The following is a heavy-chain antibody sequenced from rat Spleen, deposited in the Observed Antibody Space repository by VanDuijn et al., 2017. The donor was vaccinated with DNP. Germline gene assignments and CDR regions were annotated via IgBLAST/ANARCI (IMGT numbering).Heavy chain of an antibody. J-gene: IGHJ1*01. CDR1: GFTFSDYY. D-gene: IGHD1-12*02. CDR2: ISYDGGST. Sequence: EVQLVESGGGLVQSGRSLKLSCAASGFTFSDYYMAWVRQAPTKGLEWVAYISYDGGSTSYGDSVKGRFTISRDNAKSTLYLQMNSLRSEDMATYYCVRPDYYAGSYPFFWGPGTMVTVSS. CDR3: VRPDYYAGSYPFF. V-gene: IGHV5-22*01.